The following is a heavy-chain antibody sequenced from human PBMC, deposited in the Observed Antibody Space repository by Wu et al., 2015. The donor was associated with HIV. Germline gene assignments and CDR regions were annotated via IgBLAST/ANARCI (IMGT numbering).Heavy chain of an antibody. J-gene: IGHJ3*02. D-gene: IGHD3-10*01. Sequence: QVQLVQSGAEVKKPGSSVKVSCKASGGTFSSYAISWVRQAPGQGLEWMGRIIPIFGTANYAQKFQGRVTITADESTSTAYMELSSLRSEDTAVYYCARDSAMGSGTFPLMSFDIVGPRDNGHRLF. CDR2: IIPIFGTA. V-gene: IGHV1-69*13. CDR1: GGTFSSYA. CDR3: ARDSAMGSGTFPLMSFDI.